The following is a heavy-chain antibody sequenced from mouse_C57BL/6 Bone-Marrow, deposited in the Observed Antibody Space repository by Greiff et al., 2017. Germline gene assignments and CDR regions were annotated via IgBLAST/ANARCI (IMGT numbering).Heavy chain of an antibody. J-gene: IGHJ2*01. CDR2: IDPSASYT. D-gene: IGHD1-1*01. CDR3: ARGYYGYFDY. V-gene: IGHV1-69*01. Sequence: QVQLQQPGAELVMPGASVKLSCKASGYTFTSYWMHWVKQRPGQGLAWIGEIDPSASYTNYNQKFKGKSTLTVDTSSSTAYMQLSSLTSEDSAVYYCARGYYGYFDYWGQGTTLTVSS. CDR1: GYTFTSYW.